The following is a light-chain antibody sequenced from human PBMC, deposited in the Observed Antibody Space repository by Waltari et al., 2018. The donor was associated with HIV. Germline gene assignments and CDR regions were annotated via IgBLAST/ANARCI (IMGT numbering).Light chain of an antibody. V-gene: IGKV1-5*03. Sequence: IQMTQSPSTLSAFVGDRVTITCRASRTINSWVAWYQHKPGKAPKLLIYEAYSAESGVPSRVSGSGSGTEVTLTSSSLQPDDFSTYYCQQYKNYSWTFGQGTKVETK. CDR2: EAY. CDR3: QQYKNYSWT. CDR1: RTINSW. J-gene: IGKJ1*01.